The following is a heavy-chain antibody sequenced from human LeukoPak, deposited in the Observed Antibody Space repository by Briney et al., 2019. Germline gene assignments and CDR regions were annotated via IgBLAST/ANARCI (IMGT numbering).Heavy chain of an antibody. CDR1: RYNFTSYW. J-gene: IGHJ4*02. Sequence: GESLKISCKGSRYNFTSYWIGWVRQMPGKGLEWIGIIYPGDSDTRYSPSFQGQVTISADKSISTAYLQWSSLKASDTAMYYCARLLRNIAAAVYYFDYWGQGTLVTVSS. V-gene: IGHV5-51*01. CDR3: ARLLRNIAAAVYYFDY. CDR2: IYPGDSDT. D-gene: IGHD6-13*01.